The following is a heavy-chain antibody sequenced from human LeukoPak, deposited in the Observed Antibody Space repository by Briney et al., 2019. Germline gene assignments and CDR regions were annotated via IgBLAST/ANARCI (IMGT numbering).Heavy chain of an antibody. CDR3: ATWSISSSSFDY. CDR2: IYYSGST. D-gene: IGHD6-6*01. Sequence: NPSETLSLTCTVSGGSISSGGYYWSWIRQHPGKGLEWIGYIYYSGSTYYNPSLKSRVTISVDTSKNQFSLKLSSVTAADTAVYYCATWSISSSSFDYWGQGTLVTVSS. J-gene: IGHJ4*02. V-gene: IGHV4-31*03. CDR1: GGSISSGGYY.